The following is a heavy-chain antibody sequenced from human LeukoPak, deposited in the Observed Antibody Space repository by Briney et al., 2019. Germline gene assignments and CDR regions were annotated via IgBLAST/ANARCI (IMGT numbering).Heavy chain of an antibody. J-gene: IGHJ4*02. D-gene: IGHD3-3*01. Sequence: SETLSLTCAVYGLSFSGYYWSWIRQPPGKGLEWIGEINHSGSTNYNPSLKSRVPISVNTSKNQFSLKLSSVTAADTAVYYCARGRVARYYDFWSGYPPRFDYWGQGTLVTVSS. CDR3: ARGRVARYYDFWSGYPPRFDY. CDR1: GLSFSGYY. CDR2: INHSGST. V-gene: IGHV4-34*01.